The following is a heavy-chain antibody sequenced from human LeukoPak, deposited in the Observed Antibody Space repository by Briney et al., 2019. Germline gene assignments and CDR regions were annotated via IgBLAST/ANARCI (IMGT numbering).Heavy chain of an antibody. CDR1: GYTFTGYY. CDR2: INPNSGGT. D-gene: IGHD1-26*01. Sequence: ASVKVSCKASGYTFTGYYMHWVRQAPGQGLEWMGWINPNSGGTNYAQKFQGWVTMIRDTSISTAYMELSRLRSDDTAVYYCARVGKSKTYYFDYWGQGTLVTVSS. V-gene: IGHV1-2*04. CDR3: ARVGKSKTYYFDY. J-gene: IGHJ4*02.